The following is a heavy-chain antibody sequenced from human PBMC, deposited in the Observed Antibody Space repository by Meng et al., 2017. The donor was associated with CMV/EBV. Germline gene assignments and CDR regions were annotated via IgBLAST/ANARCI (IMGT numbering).Heavy chain of an antibody. D-gene: IGHD6-6*01. Sequence: QVQLQQWGAGLLKPSETLSLTCAVYGGSFSGYYWSWIRQPPGKGLEWIGEIKHSGSTNYNPSLKSRVTISVDTSKNQFSLKLSSVTAADTAVYYCARGSIAARLGLGDWGQGTLVTVSS. CDR3: ARGSIAARLGLGD. V-gene: IGHV4-34*01. CDR1: GGSFSGYY. J-gene: IGHJ4*02. CDR2: IKHSGST.